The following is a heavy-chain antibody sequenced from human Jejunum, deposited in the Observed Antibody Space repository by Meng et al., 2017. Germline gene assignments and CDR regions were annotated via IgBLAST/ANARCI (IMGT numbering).Heavy chain of an antibody. CDR2: IHHSGSI. J-gene: IGHJ4*02. Sequence: QVQVQQWGAGLLKPSETLSLTCAFQGGSFSTYDWSCIRQPPGKGLEWLGQIHHSGSINDNPSLKGRVTMSVDTSRSQISLKLNSVTAADTAVYYCRLAYCVSDCGDYWGQGTLVTVSS. CDR3: RLAYCVSDCGDY. V-gene: IGHV4-34*01. D-gene: IGHD2-21*02. CDR1: GGSFSTYD.